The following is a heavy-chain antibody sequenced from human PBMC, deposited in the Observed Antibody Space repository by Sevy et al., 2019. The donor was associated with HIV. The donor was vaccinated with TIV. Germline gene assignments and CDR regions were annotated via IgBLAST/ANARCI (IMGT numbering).Heavy chain of an antibody. V-gene: IGHV3-33*01. CDR1: GFTFSSYG. CDR3: ARDAAYIVVVPAAGYYGMDV. D-gene: IGHD2-2*01. J-gene: IGHJ6*02. Sequence: GGSLRLSCAASGFTFSSYGMHWVRQAPGKGLEWVAVIWYDGSNKYYADSVKGRFTISRDNSKNTLYLQMNSLRAEDTAVYYSARDAAYIVVVPAAGYYGMDVWGQGTTVTVSS. CDR2: IWYDGSNK.